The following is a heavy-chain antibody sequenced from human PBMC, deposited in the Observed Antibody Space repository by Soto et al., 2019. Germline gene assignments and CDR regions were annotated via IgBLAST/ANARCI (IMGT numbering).Heavy chain of an antibody. Sequence: QVQLVQSGAEVKKPGSSVKVSCKASGGTFNSQITSWVRQAPGQGLEWMGGIISIFHTPNYAQNFQGRVTITADDCTRTGYMELSSLTSEDTAVYYCVRGPPRWSHFDYWGQGTLATVSS. CDR1: GGTFNSQI. CDR2: IISIFHTP. V-gene: IGHV1-69*01. J-gene: IGHJ4*02. CDR3: VRGPPRWSHFDY. D-gene: IGHD2-8*01.